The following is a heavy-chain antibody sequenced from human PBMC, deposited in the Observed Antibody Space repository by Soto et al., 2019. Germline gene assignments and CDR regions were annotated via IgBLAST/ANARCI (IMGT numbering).Heavy chain of an antibody. CDR3: ARDDGGYSSSHYYYGMDV. CDR2: INSDGSST. Sequence: GGSLRLSCAASGFTFSSYWMHWVRQAPGKGLVWVSRINSDGSSTSYADSVKGRFTISRDNAKNTLYLQMNSLRAEDTAVYYCARDDGGYSSSHYYYGMDVWGQGTTVTVSS. J-gene: IGHJ6*02. CDR1: GFTFSSYW. D-gene: IGHD6-13*01. V-gene: IGHV3-74*01.